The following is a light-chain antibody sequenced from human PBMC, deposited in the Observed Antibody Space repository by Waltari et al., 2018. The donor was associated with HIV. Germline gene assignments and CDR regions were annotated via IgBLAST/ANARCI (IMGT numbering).Light chain of an antibody. CDR1: SSTIGATSD. V-gene: IGLV1-40*01. CDR2: NVN. CDR3: QSYDSGLRM. Sequence: QSVLTHPPSVSGAPGQRVTIPCPGTSSTIGATSDVHWYQQHPGRAPKLLIYNVNNRPSGVPDRFSGSKSGTSASLAITGLQAEDEADYYCQSYDSGLRMFGGGTKLTVL. J-gene: IGLJ3*02.